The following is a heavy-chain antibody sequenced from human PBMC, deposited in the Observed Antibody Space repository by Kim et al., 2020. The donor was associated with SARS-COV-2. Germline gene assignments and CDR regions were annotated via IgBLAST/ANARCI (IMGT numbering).Heavy chain of an antibody. J-gene: IGHJ4*03. CDR1: GFTFSIYG. D-gene: IGHD3-10*01. CDR2: ISYDGSNK. CDR3: AKGLWFGESNDDY. Sequence: GGSLRLSCAASGFTFSIYGMHWVRQAPGKGLEWVAVISYDGSNKYYADSVKGRFTISRDNSKNTLYLQMNSLRTEDTAVYYCAKGLWFGESNDDYWGQGT. V-gene: IGHV3-30*18.